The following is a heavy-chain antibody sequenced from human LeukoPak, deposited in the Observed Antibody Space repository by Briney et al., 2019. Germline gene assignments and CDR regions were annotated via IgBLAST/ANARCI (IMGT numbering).Heavy chain of an antibody. V-gene: IGHV4-59*02. D-gene: IGHD1-26*01. Sequence: SETLSLTCTVSGASVTTYYWSWIRQPPGKELEWIANVHSSGSTFYNPSLKSRVTISIDTSKNQFSLKLTSVTTADTAVYYCARDIRTVRATLYFDYWGQRTLLTVSS. CDR3: ARDIRTVRATLYFDY. CDR2: VHSSGST. J-gene: IGHJ4*02. CDR1: GASVTTYY.